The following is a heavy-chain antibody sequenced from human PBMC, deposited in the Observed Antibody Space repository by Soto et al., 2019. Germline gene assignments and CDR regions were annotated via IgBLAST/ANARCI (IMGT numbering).Heavy chain of an antibody. CDR1: GGSISSGGYY. D-gene: IGHD3-9*01. Sequence: SEAVSLTCTVSGGSISSGGYYWSWIRQHPGKGLEWIGYIYYSGSTYYNPSLKSRVTISVDTSKNQFSLKLSSVTAADTAVYYCARWGSYYDILTGYAPSWFDPWGQGTLVTVSS. CDR2: IYYSGST. CDR3: ARWGSYYDILTGYAPSWFDP. J-gene: IGHJ5*02. V-gene: IGHV4-31*03.